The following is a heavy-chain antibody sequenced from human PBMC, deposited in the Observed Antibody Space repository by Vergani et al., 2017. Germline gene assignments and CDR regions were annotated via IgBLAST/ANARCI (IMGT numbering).Heavy chain of an antibody. J-gene: IGHJ6*02. CDR3: SRDRVDIVATTTYYYYYYGMDV. D-gene: IGHD5-12*01. CDR1: GFTFDDYT. Sequence: EVQLVESGGVVVQPGGSLRLSCAASGFTFDDYTMHWVRQAPGKGLEWVSLISWDGGSTYYADAVKGRFTISRHNSKNTLYLQMNSLRAEDTAVYYCSRDRVDIVATTTYYYYYYGMDVWGQGP. V-gene: IGHV3-43*01. CDR2: ISWDGGST.